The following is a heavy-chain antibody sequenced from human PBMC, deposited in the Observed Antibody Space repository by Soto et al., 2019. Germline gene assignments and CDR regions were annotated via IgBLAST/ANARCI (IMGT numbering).Heavy chain of an antibody. D-gene: IGHD3-22*01. V-gene: IGHV3-30*18. CDR2: ISCDGSNK. J-gene: IGHJ4*02. CDR1: GFTFSSYG. CDR3: AKVLYDSSGYLFDY. Sequence: QVQLVESGGGVVQPGRSLRLSCAASGFTFSSYGMHWVRQAPGKGLEWVAVISCDGSNKYYADSVKGRFTISRDNSKNTLYLQMNSLRAEDTAVYYCAKVLYDSSGYLFDYWGQGTLVTVSS.